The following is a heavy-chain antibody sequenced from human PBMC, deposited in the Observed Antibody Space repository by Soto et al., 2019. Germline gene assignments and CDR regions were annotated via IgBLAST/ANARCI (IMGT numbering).Heavy chain of an antibody. J-gene: IGHJ4*02. D-gene: IGHD1-26*01. V-gene: IGHV3-30*01. CDR3: AGVEDEGGSFYD. Sequence: QVHLVESGGGVVQPGRSLRLSCVASGFTFGSYAMHWVRQAPGGALEWVAVISYDGFNRYYAESVKGRFTISRDNSKNTLYLQMDNLKPDDAAVYFCAGVEDEGGSFYDWGQGTLVTVSS. CDR2: ISYDGFNR. CDR1: GFTFGSYA.